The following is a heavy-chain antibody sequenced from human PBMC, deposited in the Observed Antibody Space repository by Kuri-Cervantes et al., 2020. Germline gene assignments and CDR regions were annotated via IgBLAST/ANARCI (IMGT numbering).Heavy chain of an antibody. D-gene: IGHD1/OR15-1a*01. CDR3: ARETWNKGGGAFDI. CDR2: INAGNGNT. Sequence: ASVKVSCKASGYTFTSYAMHWVRQAPGQRLEWMGWINAGNGNTKYSQKFQGRVTITADKSTSTAYMELSSLRSEDTAVYYCARETWNKGGGAFDIWGQGTMVTVSS. J-gene: IGHJ3*02. CDR1: GYTFTSYA. V-gene: IGHV1-3*01.